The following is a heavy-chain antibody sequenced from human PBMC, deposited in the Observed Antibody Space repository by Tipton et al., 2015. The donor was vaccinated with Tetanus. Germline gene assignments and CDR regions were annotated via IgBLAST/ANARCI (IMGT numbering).Heavy chain of an antibody. CDR1: GFIFKNYA. CDR3: AKDASGAGADLDY. V-gene: IGHV3-23*01. D-gene: IGHD3-10*01. CDR2: ISFSGVTT. J-gene: IGHJ4*02. Sequence: SLRLSCAASGFIFKNYAMSWVRQAPGKGLEWVSTISFSGVTTFYADSVRGRFTISRDNSNNTLFLQMNSLRTEDTAVYYCAKDASGAGADLDYWGQGTLVTVSS.